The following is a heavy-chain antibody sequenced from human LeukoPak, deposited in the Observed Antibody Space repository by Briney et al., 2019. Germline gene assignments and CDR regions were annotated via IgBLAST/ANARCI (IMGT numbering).Heavy chain of an antibody. CDR3: ARVIGNDYSNYPFDY. CDR2: INPNSGGT. Sequence: ASVKVSCKASGYTFTGYYMHWVRQAPGQGLEWMGWINPNSGGTNYAQKFQGRVTMTRDTSISTAYMELSRLRSDDTAVYYCARVIGNDYSNYPFDYWGQGTLVTVSS. J-gene: IGHJ4*02. CDR1: GYTFTGYY. V-gene: IGHV1-2*02. D-gene: IGHD4-11*01.